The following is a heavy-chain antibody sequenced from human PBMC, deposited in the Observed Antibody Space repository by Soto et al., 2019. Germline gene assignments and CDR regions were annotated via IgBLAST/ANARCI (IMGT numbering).Heavy chain of an antibody. CDR3: ARNKRTTTWARWFDT. CDR2: ISYTGNT. V-gene: IGHV4-59*01. J-gene: IGHJ5*02. CDR1: SGYIRISR. D-gene: IGHD4-4*01. Sequence: SGTLALSCGVSSGYIRISRCTVIRKPPGKGSDWNGYISYTGNTYYHPSLESPVTISIDTSKNPFSLNLTSVTAADTAVYYCARNKRTTTWARWFDTRSQATLVTVSS.